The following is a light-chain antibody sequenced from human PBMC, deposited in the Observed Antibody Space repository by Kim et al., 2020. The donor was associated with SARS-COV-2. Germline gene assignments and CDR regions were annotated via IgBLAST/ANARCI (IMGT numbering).Light chain of an antibody. CDR3: NSRDSNDNVV. CDR1: SLRSYY. Sequence: VAVGQTVRITCQGDSLRSYYATWYQQKPGQDPIVVIYGKNNRPSGIPDRFSGSSSGNTASLTITGTQAGDEADYYCNSRDSNDNVVFGGGTQLTVL. V-gene: IGLV3-19*01. CDR2: GKN. J-gene: IGLJ2*01.